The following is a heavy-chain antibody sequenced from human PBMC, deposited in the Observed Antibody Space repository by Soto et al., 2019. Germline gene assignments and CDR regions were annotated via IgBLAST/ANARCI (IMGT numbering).Heavy chain of an antibody. Sequence: SETLSLTCTVSGGSINDDTYYWGWIRQPPGKGLEWIGSIYYSGTSSYNPSLESRVTMSVDTSKNQFSLKLSSVIAADSALYYCARQALPYGSGSYYSGPTYYYGMDVWGQGTTVTVSS. CDR1: GGSINDDTYY. CDR3: ARQALPYGSGSYYSGPTYYYGMDV. V-gene: IGHV4-39*01. CDR2: IYYSGTS. D-gene: IGHD3-10*01. J-gene: IGHJ6*02.